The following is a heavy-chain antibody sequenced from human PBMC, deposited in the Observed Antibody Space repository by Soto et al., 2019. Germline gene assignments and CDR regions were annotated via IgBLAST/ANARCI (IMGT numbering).Heavy chain of an antibody. CDR3: ARDVGSCTRTNCYAGGGIDS. Sequence: EEQLVESGGGLVQPGGSLRLSCAASGFTFSYYSMNWVRQAPGKGLEWISYISGRSNSIYYADSVKGRFTISRDNAKNSLYLQMSSLNAEDTATYYCARDVGSCTRTNCYAGGGIDSWGQGTLVTVSS. CDR1: GFTFSYYS. CDR2: ISGRSNSI. V-gene: IGHV3-48*01. J-gene: IGHJ4*02. D-gene: IGHD2-2*01.